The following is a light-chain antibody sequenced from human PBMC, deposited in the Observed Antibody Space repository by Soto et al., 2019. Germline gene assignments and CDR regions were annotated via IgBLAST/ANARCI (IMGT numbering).Light chain of an antibody. V-gene: IGLV1-40*01. CDR3: QSYDSSLSVYYV. J-gene: IGLJ1*01. CDR1: SSNIGAGYD. Sequence: QCVLTQPPSVSWAPGQRVTISCTWSSSNIGAGYDVHWYQQRPGTAPKLLIYGNKNRPSGVPDRFSGSKSGTSASLAITGLQAEDEADYYCQSYDSSLSVYYVFGPGTKVTVL. CDR2: GNK.